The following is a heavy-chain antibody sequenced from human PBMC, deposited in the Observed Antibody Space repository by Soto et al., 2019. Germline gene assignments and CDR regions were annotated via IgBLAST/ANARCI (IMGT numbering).Heavy chain of an antibody. J-gene: IGHJ5*02. CDR2: IYYSGST. Sequence: LSLTCTVPVGSISSCGYYWGCLRQHPGKGLEWIGYIYYSGSTYYNPSLKSRVTISVDTSKNQFSLKLSSVTAADTAVYYCARVANVDIVATKRFDPWGQGTLVT. CDR3: ARVANVDIVATKRFDP. CDR1: VGSISSCGYY. D-gene: IGHD5-12*01. V-gene: IGHV4-31*03.